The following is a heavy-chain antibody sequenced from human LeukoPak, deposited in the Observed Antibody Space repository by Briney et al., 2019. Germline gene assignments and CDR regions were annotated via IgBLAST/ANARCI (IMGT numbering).Heavy chain of an antibody. CDR1: GFTVSSNY. CDR2: IYSSGNT. Sequence: GGSLRLSCAASGFTVSSNYMSWVRQAPGKGLEWVSVIYSSGNTNYAESVKGRFTISRDNPKNTLYLQMNSLRAEDTAIYYCATGPDFATRSGFDIWGQGTMVTVSS. V-gene: IGHV3-53*01. D-gene: IGHD3-3*01. CDR3: ATGPDFATRSGFDI. J-gene: IGHJ3*02.